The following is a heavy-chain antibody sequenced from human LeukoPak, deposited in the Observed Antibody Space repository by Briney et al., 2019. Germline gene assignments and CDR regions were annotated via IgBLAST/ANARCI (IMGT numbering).Heavy chain of an antibody. CDR1: GFTFSTYA. V-gene: IGHV3-23*01. Sequence: GGSLRLSCAASGFTFSTYAVSWVRQAPGKGLEWVSSISGSDDSTYYADSVKGRFTISRDNAKNSLYLQMNSLRAEDTAVYYCARDRRDPVFDYWGQGTLVTVSS. J-gene: IGHJ4*02. CDR2: ISGSDDST. CDR3: ARDRRDPVFDY.